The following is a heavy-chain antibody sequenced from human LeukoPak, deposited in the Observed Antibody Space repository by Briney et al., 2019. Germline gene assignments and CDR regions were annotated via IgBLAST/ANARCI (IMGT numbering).Heavy chain of an antibody. J-gene: IGHJ4*02. V-gene: IGHV3-23*01. CDR2: ISGSGDAT. Sequence: GGSLRLSCAASKFTFVNYAMSWVRQAPGKGLEWVSTISGSGDATYYADSVKGRFTISRDNSKSTLYLQMNSLRAEDTALYYCARAYYYDSGSYYGHFDYWGRGTLVTVSS. CDR3: ARAYYYDSGSYYGHFDY. CDR1: KFTFVNYA. D-gene: IGHD3-10*01.